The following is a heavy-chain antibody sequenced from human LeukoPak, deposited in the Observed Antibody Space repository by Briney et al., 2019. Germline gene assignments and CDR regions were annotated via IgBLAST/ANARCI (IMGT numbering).Heavy chain of an antibody. D-gene: IGHD1-7*01. V-gene: IGHV4-39*01. CDR2: IYSSGTT. CDR3: VQNIPGTIEH. Sequence: SETLSLTCTVSGGSISSSSYYWGWIRQPPGKGLEWIGNIYSSGTTYYNPSLKSRVTISIDTSKSQFSLRLSSVTAADTAVYYCVQNIPGTIEHWGQGTLVTVSS. CDR1: GGSISSSSYY. J-gene: IGHJ1*01.